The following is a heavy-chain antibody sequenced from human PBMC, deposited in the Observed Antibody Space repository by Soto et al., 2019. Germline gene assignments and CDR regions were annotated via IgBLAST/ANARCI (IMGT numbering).Heavy chain of an antibody. CDR2: IYYSGST. CDR1: GGSVSSGSYY. CDR3: ARGGSSSWYPYYYYGMDV. J-gene: IGHJ6*02. Sequence: QVQLQESGPGLVKPSETLSLTCTVSGGSVSSGSYYWSWIRQPPGKGLEWIGYIYYSGSTNYNPSLKSRVTISVDTSKNQFSRKLSSVTAADTAVYYCARGGSSSWYPYYYYGMDVWGQGTTVTVSS. V-gene: IGHV4-61*01. D-gene: IGHD6-13*01.